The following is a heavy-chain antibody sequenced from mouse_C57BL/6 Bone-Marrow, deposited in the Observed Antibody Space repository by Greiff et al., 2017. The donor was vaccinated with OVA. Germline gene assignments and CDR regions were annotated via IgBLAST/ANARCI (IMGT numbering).Heavy chain of an antibody. D-gene: IGHD1-1*01. CDR2: IYPGDGDT. CDR1: GYAFSSSW. J-gene: IGHJ2*01. V-gene: IGHV1-82*01. Sequence: QVQLKESGPELVKPGASVKISCKASGYAFSSSWMNWVKQRPGKGLEWIGRIYPGDGDTNYNGKFKGKATLTADKSSSTAYMQLSSLTSEDSAVYFCARLYYGSSPPQWYFDYWGQGTTLTVSS. CDR3: ARLYYGSSPPQWYFDY.